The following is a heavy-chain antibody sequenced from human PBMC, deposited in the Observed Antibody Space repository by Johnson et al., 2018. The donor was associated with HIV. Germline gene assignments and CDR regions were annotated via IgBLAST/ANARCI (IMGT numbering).Heavy chain of an antibody. CDR1: GFTFSSYA. CDR2: ISGSGGST. D-gene: IGHD1-26*01. J-gene: IGHJ3*02. V-gene: IGHV3-23*04. CDR3: ARDFGLEWELDGAFDI. Sequence: VQLVESGGGLVQPGGSLRLSCAASGFTFSSYAMSWVRQAPGKGLEWVSAISGSGGSTYYADSVKGRFTISRDNSKNTLYLQMNSLRAEDTALYYCARDFGLEWELDGAFDIWGQGTMVTVSS.